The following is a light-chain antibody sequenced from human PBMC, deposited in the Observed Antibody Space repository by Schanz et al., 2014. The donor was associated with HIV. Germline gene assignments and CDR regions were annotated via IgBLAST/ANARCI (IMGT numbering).Light chain of an antibody. CDR1: QSVSSF. CDR2: DAS. Sequence: EIVLTQSPGTLSLSPGERATLSCRARQSVSSFLAWYQQKPGQAPRLLIYDASNRAAGIPARFSGSGSGTDFTLTISGLEPEDFAVYYCQQYDTWPPWTFGQGTKVEIK. CDR3: QQYDTWPPWT. V-gene: IGKV3-11*01. J-gene: IGKJ1*01.